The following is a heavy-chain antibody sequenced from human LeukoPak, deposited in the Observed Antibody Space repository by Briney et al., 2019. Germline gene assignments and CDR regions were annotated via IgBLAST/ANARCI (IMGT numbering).Heavy chain of an antibody. J-gene: IGHJ4*02. Sequence: PGGSLRLSCAASGFTFSIYEMNWVRQAPGKGLEWVSYISSSGSTIYYADSMKGRFTISRDNAKNSLYLQMNSLRAEDTALYHCARRGYCSGGSCYYFDYWGQGTLVTVSS. D-gene: IGHD2-15*01. CDR3: ARRGYCSGGSCYYFDY. CDR2: ISSSGSTI. CDR1: GFTFSIYE. V-gene: IGHV3-48*03.